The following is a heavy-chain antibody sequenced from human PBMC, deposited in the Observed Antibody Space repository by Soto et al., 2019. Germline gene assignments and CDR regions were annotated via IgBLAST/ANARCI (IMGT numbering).Heavy chain of an antibody. CDR3: ARQCSSTSCHYYYYGMDV. D-gene: IGHD2-2*01. Sequence: PGESLKISCKGSGYSFTSYWISWVRQMPGKGLEWMGRIDPSDSYTNYSPSFQGHVTISADKSISTAYLQWSSLKASDTAMYYCARQCSSTSCHYYYYGMDVWGQGTTVTVSS. CDR1: GYSFTSYW. V-gene: IGHV5-10-1*01. CDR2: IDPSDSYT. J-gene: IGHJ6*02.